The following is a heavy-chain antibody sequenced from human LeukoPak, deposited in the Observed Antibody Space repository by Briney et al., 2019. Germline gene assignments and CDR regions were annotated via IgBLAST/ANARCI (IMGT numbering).Heavy chain of an antibody. CDR1: GFTFSSYG. V-gene: IGHV3-23*01. Sequence: GGSLRLSCAASGFTFSSYGMSWVRQAPGKGLEWVSAISGSGGSTYYADSVKGRFTISRDNSKNTLYLQMNSLRAEDTAVYYCAKGNRYYYDSSGYYYDYWGQGTLVTVSS. CDR2: ISGSGGST. CDR3: AKGNRYYYDSSGYYYDY. J-gene: IGHJ4*02. D-gene: IGHD3-22*01.